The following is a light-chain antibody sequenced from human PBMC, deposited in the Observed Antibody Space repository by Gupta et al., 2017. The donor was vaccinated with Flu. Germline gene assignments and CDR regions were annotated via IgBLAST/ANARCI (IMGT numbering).Light chain of an antibody. CDR1: QSIGRL. Sequence: GDRVTLTCRARQSIGRLLAWYQQKPGKAPLLLIYMASTLDSGVPSRFSGTGSGTEFTLTISSLQPEDFATYYCLQYNTYPWTFGQGTKVENK. V-gene: IGKV1-5*03. CDR3: LQYNTYPWT. CDR2: MAS. J-gene: IGKJ1*01.